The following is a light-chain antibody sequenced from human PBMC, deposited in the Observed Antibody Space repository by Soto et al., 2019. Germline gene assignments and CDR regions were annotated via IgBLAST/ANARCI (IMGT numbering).Light chain of an antibody. CDR1: SVDVGSYSL. CDR3: CSYAGSTWV. Sequence: QSALTQPASVSGSPGQSITISCTGTSVDVGSYSLVSWYQQHPGKAPKLMIYEGSKRPSGVSNRFSGSKSGNTASLTISGLQAEDESDYYCCSYAGSTWVFGTGTKVTVL. V-gene: IGLV2-23*01. CDR2: EGS. J-gene: IGLJ1*01.